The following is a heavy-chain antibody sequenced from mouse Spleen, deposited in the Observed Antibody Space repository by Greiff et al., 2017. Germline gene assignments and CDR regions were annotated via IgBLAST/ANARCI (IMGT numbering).Heavy chain of an antibody. V-gene: IGHV5-16*01. D-gene: IGHD1-2*01. Sequence: EVKLVESEGGLVQPGGSMKLSCTASGFTFSDYYMAWVRQVPEKGLEWVANINYDGSSTYYLDSLKSRFIISRDNAKNILYLQMSSLKSEDTATYYCARERGVIHYYGYYAMDYWGQGTSVTVSS. CDR1: GFTFSDYY. CDR2: INYDGSST. CDR3: ARERGVIHYYGYYAMDY. J-gene: IGHJ4*01.